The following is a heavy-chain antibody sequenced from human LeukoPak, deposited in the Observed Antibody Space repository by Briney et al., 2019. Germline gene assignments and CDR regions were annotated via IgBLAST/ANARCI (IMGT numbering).Heavy chain of an antibody. J-gene: IGHJ4*02. Sequence: ASVKVSCKASGGTFSSYAMNWVRQAPGQGLEWMGWINTNTGNPTYAQGFTGRFVFSLDTSVSTAYLQISSLKAEDTAVYYCARPEYYSDNSRFDYWGQGTLVTVSS. D-gene: IGHD4-23*01. V-gene: IGHV7-4-1*02. CDR2: INTNTGNP. CDR3: ARPEYYSDNSRFDY. CDR1: GGTFSSYA.